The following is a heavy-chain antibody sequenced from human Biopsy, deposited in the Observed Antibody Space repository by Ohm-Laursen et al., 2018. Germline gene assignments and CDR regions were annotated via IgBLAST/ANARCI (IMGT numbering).Heavy chain of an antibody. CDR3: ARDRGYYSDRTVPGYFDL. CDR1: GGFLSSSTYY. Sequence: GTLSLTCSVSGGFLSSSTYYWTWIRPPPGKGLECIGYIFYNGSTTYNPSLKSRVTISFDTSKNQLFLRLRSVTAADTAMYYCARDRGYYSDRTVPGYFDLWGRGTLVTVSS. CDR2: IFYNGST. J-gene: IGHJ2*01. V-gene: IGHV4-61*01. D-gene: IGHD3-22*01.